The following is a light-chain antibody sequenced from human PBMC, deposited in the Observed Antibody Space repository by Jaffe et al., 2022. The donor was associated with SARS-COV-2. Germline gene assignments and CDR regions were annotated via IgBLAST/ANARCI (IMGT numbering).Light chain of an antibody. V-gene: IGKV3-20*01. Sequence: EIVLTQSPDTLSLSPGERATLSCRASQSVDSSYLAWYQHKPGQAPRLLIYGSSNRAAGIPDRFSGSGSGADFTLTISRLEPEDFAVYYCQQYGISPLTFGGGTKVEIK. J-gene: IGKJ4*01. CDR1: QSVDSSY. CDR3: QQYGISPLT. CDR2: GSS.